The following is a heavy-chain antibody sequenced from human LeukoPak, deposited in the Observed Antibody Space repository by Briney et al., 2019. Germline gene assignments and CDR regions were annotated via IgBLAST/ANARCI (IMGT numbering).Heavy chain of an antibody. CDR1: GGSFSGYY. J-gene: IGHJ4*02. Sequence: PSETLSLTCAVYGGSFSGYYWSWIRQPPGKGLEWIGEINHSGSTNYNPSLKSRVTISVDTSKNQFPLKLSSVTAADTAVYYCARVVGATDYWDQGTLVTVSS. D-gene: IGHD1-26*01. CDR3: ARVVGATDY. V-gene: IGHV4-34*01. CDR2: INHSGST.